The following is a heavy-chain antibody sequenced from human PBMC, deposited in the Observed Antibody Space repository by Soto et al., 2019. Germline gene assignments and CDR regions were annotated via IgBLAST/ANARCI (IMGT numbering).Heavy chain of an antibody. CDR1: GYSFTSYW. J-gene: IGHJ4*02. Sequence: GESLKISCQGSGYSFTSYWIGWVRQMPGKGLEWMGIIYPGDSDTRYSPSFQGQVTISADKSISTAYLQCSSLKAWDPAMFYCASQGGDYHHYFNYGGQGPLVTVSS. D-gene: IGHD4-17*01. CDR2: IYPGDSDT. CDR3: ASQGGDYHHYFNY. V-gene: IGHV5-51*01.